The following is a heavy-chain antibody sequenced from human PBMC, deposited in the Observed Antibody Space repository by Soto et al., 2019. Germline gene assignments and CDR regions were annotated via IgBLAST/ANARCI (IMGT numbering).Heavy chain of an antibody. CDR2: IEYDGSNK. Sequence: QVQLVESGGGVVQTGRSLRLSCAVSGFTFSRYGMHWVRQAPGKGLEWVAAIEYDGSNKFYADSVKGRFTISRDNSKNTLYLQMNGLRAEDTALYYCARGLGRWFFDLWGRGTLVTVSS. CDR1: GFTFSRYG. D-gene: IGHD7-27*01. CDR3: ARGLGRWFFDL. J-gene: IGHJ2*01. V-gene: IGHV3-33*01.